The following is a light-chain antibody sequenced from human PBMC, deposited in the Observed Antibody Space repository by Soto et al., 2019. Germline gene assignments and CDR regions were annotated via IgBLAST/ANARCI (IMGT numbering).Light chain of an antibody. J-gene: IGKJ1*01. V-gene: IGKV3-15*01. CDR3: QQYNNWPPWT. CDR2: GAS. Sequence: EIVMTQSPATLSVFPGERATLSCRASQIISSNLAWYQQKPGQAPRLVIYGASNRATGIPARFSGSGSGREFTLTISSLQSEDFAVYYCQQYNNWPPWTCGQGTKVEIK. CDR1: QIISSN.